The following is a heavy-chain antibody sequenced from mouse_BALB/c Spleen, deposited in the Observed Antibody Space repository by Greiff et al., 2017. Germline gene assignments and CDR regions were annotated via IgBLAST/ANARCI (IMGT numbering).Heavy chain of an antibody. D-gene: IGHD2-1*01. J-gene: IGHJ2*01. CDR3: ARAGGNYYDFDY. CDR1: GFTFSDYY. Sequence: EVQLVESGGGLVKPGGSLKLSCAASGFTFSDYYMYWVRQTPEKRLEWVATISDGGSYTYYPDSVKGRFTISRDNAKNNLYLQMSSLKSEDTAMYYCARAGGNYYDFDYWGQGTTLTVSS. V-gene: IGHV5-4*02. CDR2: ISDGGSYT.